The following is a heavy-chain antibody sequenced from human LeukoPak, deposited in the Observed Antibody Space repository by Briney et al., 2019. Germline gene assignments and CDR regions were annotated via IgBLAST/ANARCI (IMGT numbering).Heavy chain of an antibody. V-gene: IGHV3-11*03. Sequence: PGGSLRLSCAASGFTFSDYYMTWIRQAPGKGLEWVSYISGSSSYTNYADSVKGRFTISRDNAKNSLYLQMNSLRAEDTAVYYCARLYSITMLRGLDYWGQGTLVTVSS. D-gene: IGHD3-10*01. CDR3: ARLYSITMLRGLDY. CDR1: GFTFSDYY. CDR2: ISGSSSYT. J-gene: IGHJ4*02.